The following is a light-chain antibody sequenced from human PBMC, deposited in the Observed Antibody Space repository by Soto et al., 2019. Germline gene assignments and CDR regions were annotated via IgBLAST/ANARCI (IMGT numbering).Light chain of an antibody. CDR1: SSDVGAYNY. J-gene: IGLJ1*01. CDR2: DVS. Sequence: QSALTQPASVSGSPGQSITISCTGTSSDVGAYNYVSWYQQHPGKVPKLMIYDVSDRPSGVSNRFSGSKSGNTASLTISGLQAEGEADYYCSSFTRSNSYVFGTGTKLTVL. CDR3: SSFTRSNSYV. V-gene: IGLV2-14*03.